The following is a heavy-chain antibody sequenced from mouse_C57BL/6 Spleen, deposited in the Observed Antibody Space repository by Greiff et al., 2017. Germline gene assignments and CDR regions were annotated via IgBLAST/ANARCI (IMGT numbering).Heavy chain of an antibody. Sequence: EVQLQESGGGLVQPGGSMKLSCVASGFTFSNYWMNWVRQSPEKGLEWVAQIRLKSDNYATPYAESVKGRFTISRDDSKSSVYLQMNNLRAEDTGIYYCTANWDMDYWGQGTSVTVSS. CDR3: TANWDMDY. CDR2: IRLKSDNYAT. D-gene: IGHD4-1*01. CDR1: GFTFSNYW. V-gene: IGHV6-3*01. J-gene: IGHJ4*01.